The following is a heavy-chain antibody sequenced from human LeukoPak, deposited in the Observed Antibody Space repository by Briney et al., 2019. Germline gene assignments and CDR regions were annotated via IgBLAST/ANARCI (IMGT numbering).Heavy chain of an antibody. V-gene: IGHV4-38-2*02. CDR2: IYHSGST. Sequence: KSSETLSLTCNVSGYSISSGYYWGWIRQPPGKGLEWIGTIYHSGSTYYDPSLKSRVTISVDTSKNQFSLKLSSVTAADTAVYYCARDLGIAARPDYWGQGTLVTVSS. CDR3: ARDLGIAARPDY. D-gene: IGHD6-6*01. J-gene: IGHJ4*02. CDR1: GYSISSGYY.